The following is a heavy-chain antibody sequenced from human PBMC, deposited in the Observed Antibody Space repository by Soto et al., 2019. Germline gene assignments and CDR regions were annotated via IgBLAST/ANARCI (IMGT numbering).Heavy chain of an antibody. CDR1: GFTFSSYG. Sequence: GGSLRLSCAASGFTFSSYGMHWVRQAPGKGLEWVAVIWYDGSNKYYADSVKGRFTISRDNSKNTLYLQMNSLRAEDTAVYYCARLLWPTGGYYYYYGMDVWGQGTTVTVSS. CDR3: ARLLWPTGGYYYYYGMDV. J-gene: IGHJ6*02. CDR2: IWYDGSNK. V-gene: IGHV3-33*01. D-gene: IGHD3-10*01.